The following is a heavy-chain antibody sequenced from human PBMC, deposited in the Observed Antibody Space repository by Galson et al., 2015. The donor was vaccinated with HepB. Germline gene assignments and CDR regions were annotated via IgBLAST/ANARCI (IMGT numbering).Heavy chain of an antibody. CDR1: GFTFSSYA. CDR2: ISYDGSNK. V-gene: IGHV3-30*04. CDR3: ARDHGGDDYGDFNWYFDL. D-gene: IGHD4-17*01. Sequence: SLRLSCAASGFTFSSYAMHWVRQAPGKGLEWVAVISYDGSNKYYADSVKGRFTISRDNSKNTLYLQMNSLRAEDTAVYYCARDHGGDDYGDFNWYFDLWGRGTLVTVSS. J-gene: IGHJ2*01.